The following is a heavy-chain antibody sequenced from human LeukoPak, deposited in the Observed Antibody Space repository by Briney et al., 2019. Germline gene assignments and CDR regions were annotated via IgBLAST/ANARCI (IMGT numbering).Heavy chain of an antibody. CDR2: INPSGGST. V-gene: IGHV1-46*01. D-gene: IGHD3-10*01. Sequence: GASVKVSCKASGYTFTSYYMHWVRQAPGQGLEWMGIINPSGGSTSYAQKFQGRVTMTRDTSTSTVYMELSSLRSEDTAAYYCARDSRDYYGSEGLWGQGTLVAVSS. J-gene: IGHJ4*02. CDR1: GYTFTSYY. CDR3: ARDSRDYYGSEGL.